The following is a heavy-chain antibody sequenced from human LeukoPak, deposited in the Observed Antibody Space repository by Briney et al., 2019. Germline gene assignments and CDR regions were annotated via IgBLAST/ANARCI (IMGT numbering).Heavy chain of an antibody. D-gene: IGHD3-22*01. V-gene: IGHV4-30-4*01. Sequence: KTSETLSLTCTVSGGSISSGDYYWSWIRQPPGKGLEWIGYIYYSGSTYYNPSLKSRVTISVDTSKNQFSLKLSSVTAADTAVYYCARGNWDYYDSSGLIKYWGQGTLVTVSS. CDR1: GGSISSGDYY. CDR3: ARGNWDYYDSSGLIKY. CDR2: IYYSGST. J-gene: IGHJ4*02.